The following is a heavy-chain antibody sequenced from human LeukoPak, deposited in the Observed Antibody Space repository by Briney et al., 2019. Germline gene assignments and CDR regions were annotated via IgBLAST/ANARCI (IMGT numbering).Heavy chain of an antibody. Sequence: GGSLRLSCTTSGFTFSTYAMTWVRQAPGKGLEWVSSIRVIGDSTCYADSVKGPFTISRDNSTNTLYLQMNSLRADDTALYHCARDSGSYLQPTDYWGQGTLVTVSS. CDR3: ARDSGSYLQPTDY. CDR1: GFTFSTYA. J-gene: IGHJ4*02. V-gene: IGHV3-23*01. CDR2: IRVIGDST. D-gene: IGHD1-26*01.